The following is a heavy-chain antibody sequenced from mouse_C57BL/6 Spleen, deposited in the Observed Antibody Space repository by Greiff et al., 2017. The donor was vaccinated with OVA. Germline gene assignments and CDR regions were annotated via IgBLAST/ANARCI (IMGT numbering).Heavy chain of an antibody. CDR1: GFSFNTYA. V-gene: IGHV10-1*01. D-gene: IGHD1-3*01. J-gene: IGHJ3*01. Sequence: EVQRVESGGGLVQPKGSLTLSCAASGFSFNTYAMNWVRQAPGQGLEWVARIRSKSNNYATYYADSVKDRFTISRDDSESMLYLQLNNLKTEDTAMYYCGRHGLYEFAYWGQGTLVTVSA. CDR2: IRSKSNNYAT. CDR3: GRHGLYEFAY.